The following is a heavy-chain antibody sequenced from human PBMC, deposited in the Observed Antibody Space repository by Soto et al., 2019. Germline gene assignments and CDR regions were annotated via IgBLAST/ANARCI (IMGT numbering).Heavy chain of an antibody. CDR2: ISGSGGST. Sequence: EVQLLESGGGLVQPGGSLRLSCAASGFTFSSYAMSWVRQAPGKGLEWVSAISGSGGSTYYADSVKGRFTISRDNSKNTLYLPMNRLRAEDTAVYYCAKPHSIGYCSSTSCSGSYDFDYWCQGTLVTVSS. CDR3: AKPHSIGYCSSTSCSGSYDFDY. V-gene: IGHV3-23*01. D-gene: IGHD2-2*01. J-gene: IGHJ4*02. CDR1: GFTFSSYA.